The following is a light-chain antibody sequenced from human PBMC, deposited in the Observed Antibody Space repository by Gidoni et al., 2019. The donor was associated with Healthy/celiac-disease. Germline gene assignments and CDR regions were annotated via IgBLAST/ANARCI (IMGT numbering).Light chain of an antibody. CDR2: WAS. Sequence: DLVITQSPDPLALSLGERATINCKSSQSVLYSSNNKNYLAWYQQKPGQPPKLLIYWASTRESGVPDRFSGSGSGKDFTLTISRVQAEDVAVYYCQQYYSTSYTFGQGTKVEIK. J-gene: IGKJ2*01. CDR3: QQYYSTSYT. V-gene: IGKV4-1*01. CDR1: QSVLYSSNNKNY.